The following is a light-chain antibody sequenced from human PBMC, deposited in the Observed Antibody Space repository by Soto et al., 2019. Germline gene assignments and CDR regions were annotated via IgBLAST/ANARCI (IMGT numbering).Light chain of an antibody. Sequence: QSVLTQPASVSGSPGQSITISCTGTNSDVGGYNYVSWYQQHPGKAPKLMIYDVSNRPSGVSNRFSGSKSDNTASLTISGLQAEDEADYYCSSYTSSNTLVFGGGTKLTVL. J-gene: IGLJ2*01. CDR2: DVS. CDR3: SSYTSSNTLV. V-gene: IGLV2-14*01. CDR1: NSDVGGYNY.